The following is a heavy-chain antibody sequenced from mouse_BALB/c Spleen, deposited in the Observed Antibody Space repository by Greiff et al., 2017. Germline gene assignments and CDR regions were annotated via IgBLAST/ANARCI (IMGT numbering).Heavy chain of an antibody. D-gene: IGHD1-1*01. CDR3: ARNYYGSRNYAMDY. CDR1: GFSLTSYG. J-gene: IGHJ4*01. V-gene: IGHV2-9*02. Sequence: VQGVESGPGLVAPSQSLSITCTVSGFSLTSYGVHWVRQPPGKGLEWLGVIWAGGSTNYNSALMSRLSVSKDNSKSQVFLKMNSLQTDDTAMYYCARNYYGSRNYAMDYWGQGTSVTVSS. CDR2: IWAGGST.